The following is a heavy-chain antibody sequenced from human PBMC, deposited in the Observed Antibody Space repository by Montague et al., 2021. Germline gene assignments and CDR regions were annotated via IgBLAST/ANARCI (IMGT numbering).Heavy chain of an antibody. Sequence: IYYADSVKGRFTISRDNAKNSLYLQMNILRDEDTAVYFCARDVFGELFSYYYYYMDVWGKGTTVTVS. CDR2: I. V-gene: IGHV3-48*02. CDR3: ARDVFGELFSYYYYYMDV. J-gene: IGHJ6*03. D-gene: IGHD3-16*01.